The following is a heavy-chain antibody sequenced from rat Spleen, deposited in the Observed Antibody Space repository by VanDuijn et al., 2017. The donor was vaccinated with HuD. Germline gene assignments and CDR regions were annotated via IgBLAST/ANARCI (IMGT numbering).Heavy chain of an antibody. CDR1: GFSLNNYG. Sequence: QVQLKESGPGLVQPSETLSLTCSVSGFSLNNYGVIWVRQPPGKGLEWMGLIWTGGGTAYNSTLKSRLSISRDTSKSQVFLKINSLQTEAIATYYCARGTGTAPYFDYWGQGVMVTVSS. D-gene: IGHD1-2*01. CDR2: IWTGGGT. J-gene: IGHJ2*01. V-gene: IGHV2-30*01. CDR3: ARGTGTAPYFDY.